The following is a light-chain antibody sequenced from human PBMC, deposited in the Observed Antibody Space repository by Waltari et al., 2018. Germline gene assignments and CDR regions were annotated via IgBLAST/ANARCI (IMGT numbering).Light chain of an antibody. Sequence: EIVMSQSPATLSVSPGERATLSCRASQSVNDNLAWYQQKPGQAPRLLIYASSTRATGIPARFSGSGSGTEFTLTISSLQSEDFAVYYYQQYNNWPPWTFGQGTTVEIK. CDR1: QSVNDN. CDR2: ASS. CDR3: QQYNNWPPWT. J-gene: IGKJ1*01. V-gene: IGKV3-15*01.